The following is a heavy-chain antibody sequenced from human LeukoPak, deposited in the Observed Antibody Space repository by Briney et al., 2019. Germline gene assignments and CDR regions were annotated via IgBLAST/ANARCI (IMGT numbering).Heavy chain of an antibody. Sequence: GGSLRLSCPASGFTFSSYSMNWVRQAPGKGLEWVSYISSSSSTIYYADSVKGRFTISRDNGKSSLYLQMSSLRVEDTAVYYCTRRPYSSSWYYFDYWGQGTLVTVSS. CDR2: ISSSSSTI. CDR3: TRRPYSSSWYYFDY. J-gene: IGHJ4*02. V-gene: IGHV3-48*04. CDR1: GFTFSSYS. D-gene: IGHD6-13*01.